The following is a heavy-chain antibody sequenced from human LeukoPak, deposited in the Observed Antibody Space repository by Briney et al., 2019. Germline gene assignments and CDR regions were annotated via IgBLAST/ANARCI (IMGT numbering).Heavy chain of an antibody. CDR1: GGSFSGYY. Sequence: PSETLSLTCAVYGGSFSGYYWSWIRQPPGKGLEWIGEINHSGSTNYNPSLKSRVTISVDTSKNQFSLKLSSVTAADTAVYYCARGDRVLWFGELFLPYYGMDVWGQGTTVTVSS. CDR2: INHSGST. D-gene: IGHD3-10*01. J-gene: IGHJ6*02. CDR3: ARGDRVLWFGELFLPYYGMDV. V-gene: IGHV4-34*01.